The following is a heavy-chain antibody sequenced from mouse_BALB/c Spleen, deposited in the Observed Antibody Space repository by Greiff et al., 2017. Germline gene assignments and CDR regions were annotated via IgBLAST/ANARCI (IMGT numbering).Heavy chain of an antibody. CDR1: GYTFTSYW. Sequence: VQLQQSGAELARPGASVKLSCKASGYTFTSYWMQWVKQRPGQGLEWIGAIYPGDGDTRYTQKFKGKATLTADKSSSTAYMQLSSLASEDSAVYYCARSGITTRYFDYWGQGTTLTVSS. V-gene: IGHV1-87*01. D-gene: IGHD1-1*01. J-gene: IGHJ2*01. CDR3: ARSGITTRYFDY. CDR2: IYPGDGDT.